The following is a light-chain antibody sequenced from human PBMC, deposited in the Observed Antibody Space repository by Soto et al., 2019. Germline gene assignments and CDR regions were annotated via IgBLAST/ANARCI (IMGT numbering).Light chain of an antibody. V-gene: IGLV2-14*01. CDR3: QAYDYSLTASV. CDR1: SSDVGGYNY. Sequence: QSALTQPASVSGSPGQSITISCTGTSSDVGGYNYVSWYQHHPGKVPKLMIYEVSNRPSGVSNRFSGSKSGNTASLTISGLQAEDEADYYCQAYDYSLTASVFGGGTKLTVL. J-gene: IGLJ3*02. CDR2: EVS.